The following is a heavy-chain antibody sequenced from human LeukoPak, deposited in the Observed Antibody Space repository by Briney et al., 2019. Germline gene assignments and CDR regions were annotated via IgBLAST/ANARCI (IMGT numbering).Heavy chain of an antibody. Sequence: GGSLRLSCAASGIIFSNYAMHWVRQGPGKGLECISTISSDGGSTYYANSVKGRFTISRDNSDNTMYLQMNSLRAEDTAIYYCAKDRDCSSTSCSRYFDHWGQGTLVAVSS. J-gene: IGHJ4*02. CDR2: ISSDGGST. V-gene: IGHV3-64*01. CDR1: GIIFSNYA. D-gene: IGHD2-2*01. CDR3: AKDRDCSSTSCSRYFDH.